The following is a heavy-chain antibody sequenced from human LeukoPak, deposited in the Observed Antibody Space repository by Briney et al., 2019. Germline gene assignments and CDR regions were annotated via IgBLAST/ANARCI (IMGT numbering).Heavy chain of an antibody. D-gene: IGHD4-11*01. J-gene: IGHJ3*02. Sequence: PGGSLRLSCAASGFTLDDYAMHWVRQAPGKGLERVSGISWNSGSIGYADSVKGRFTISRDNAKNSLYLQMNSLRAEDMALYYCAKDQDHDYSNYGDAFDIWGQGTMVTVSS. CDR3: AKDQDHDYSNYGDAFDI. CDR1: GFTLDDYA. V-gene: IGHV3-9*03. CDR2: ISWNSGSI.